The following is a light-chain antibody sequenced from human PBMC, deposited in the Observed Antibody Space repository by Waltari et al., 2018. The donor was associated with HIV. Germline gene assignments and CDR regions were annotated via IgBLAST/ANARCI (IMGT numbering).Light chain of an antibody. CDR1: QSDFYASNNKTN. Sequence: DSVMTQSPDVLPVSLGERATINCKSSQSDFYASNNKTNLARYQQKPVQLPKLLIYWASARESGIPDRFSGSGSVTDFTLTNSSLQPEVVAVYHCQQYDNIPLTFGGSTKVGIK. J-gene: IGKJ4*01. CDR2: WAS. CDR3: QQYDNIPLT. V-gene: IGKV4-1*01.